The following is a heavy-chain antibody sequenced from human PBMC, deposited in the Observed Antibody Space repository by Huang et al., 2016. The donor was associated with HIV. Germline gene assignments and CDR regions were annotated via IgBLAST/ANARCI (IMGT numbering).Heavy chain of an antibody. Sequence: EVQLVESGGGLVKPGGSLRLSCAASGFTFSNAWMSWVRQGPGKVLEWVGRIKSKTDGWTTDYAAPVKGRFTISRDDSKNTLYLQMNTLKTEDTAVYYCTTDRDYGDYVADAFDIWGQGTMVTVSS. J-gene: IGHJ3*02. CDR3: TTDRDYGDYVADAFDI. D-gene: IGHD4-17*01. CDR2: IKSKTDGWTT. V-gene: IGHV3-15*01. CDR1: GFTFSNAW.